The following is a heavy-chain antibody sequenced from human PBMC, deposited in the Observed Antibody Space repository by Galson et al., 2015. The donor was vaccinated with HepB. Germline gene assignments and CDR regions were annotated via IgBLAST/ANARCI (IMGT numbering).Heavy chain of an antibody. D-gene: IGHD2-15*01. V-gene: IGHV4-34*01. CDR3: ARIRPYCSGGYCYNWLDP. CDR2: INQSGRT. CDR1: GGSFSDYY. Sequence: ETLSLTCVIYGGSFSDYYWSWIRQTPGKGLEWIGEINQSGRTNYNPSLKSRVTISVDTSKNQFSLKLSSVTAADTAVYFCARIRPYCSGGYCYNWLDPWGQGTLVTVSS. J-gene: IGHJ5*02.